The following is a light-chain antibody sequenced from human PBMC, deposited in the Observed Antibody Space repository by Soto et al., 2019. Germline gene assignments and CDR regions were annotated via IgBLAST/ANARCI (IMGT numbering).Light chain of an antibody. CDR1: QRVSSY. J-gene: IGKJ4*01. Sequence: EIVLTQSPATLSLSPGERATLSCRASQRVSSYLAWYQQKPGQAPRLLIYDASNRATGIPARFSGSGSGTDFTLTISSLEPEDFAIYYCQQRSNSPLTFGGGTKVDIK. CDR2: DAS. CDR3: QQRSNSPLT. V-gene: IGKV3-11*01.